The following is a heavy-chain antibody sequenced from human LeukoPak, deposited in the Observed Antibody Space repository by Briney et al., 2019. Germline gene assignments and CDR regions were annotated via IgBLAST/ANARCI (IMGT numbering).Heavy chain of an antibody. J-gene: IGHJ4*02. D-gene: IGHD5-18*01. CDR1: GLTFSNYA. CDR2: LSSSGGNA. CDR3: ANLWVQGTKGVDY. Sequence: GGSLRLSCAASGLTFSNYALSWVRQAPGKGLEWVSALSSSGGNAKYADSVKGRFTISRDNSKNTLFLQMNSLRAEDTGVYYCANLWVQGTKGVDYWGQGTLVAVSS. V-gene: IGHV3-23*01.